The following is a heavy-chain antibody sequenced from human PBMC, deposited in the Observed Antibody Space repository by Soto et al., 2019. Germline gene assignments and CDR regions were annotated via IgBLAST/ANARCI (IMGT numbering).Heavy chain of an antibody. CDR3: AKDTLYPVVSNFYYGLDV. CDR2: ISFDGTNK. V-gene: IGHV3-30*18. CDR1: GFVFADYG. Sequence: PGGSLRLSCAASGFVFADYGVHWVRQAPGKGLEWVAVISFDGTNKFYADSVKGRFTISRDNSNNTLYLQMSSLRTEDTAVYYCAKDTLYPVVSNFYYGLDVWGQGTTVTVSS. D-gene: IGHD3-10*01. J-gene: IGHJ6*02.